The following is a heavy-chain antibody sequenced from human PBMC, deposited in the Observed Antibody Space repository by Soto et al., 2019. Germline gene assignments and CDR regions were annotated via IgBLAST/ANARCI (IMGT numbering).Heavy chain of an antibody. CDR2: IIPIFGTA. Sequence: QVQLVQSGAEVKKPGSSVKVSCKASGGTFSSYAISWVRQAPGQGLEWMGGIIPIFGTANYAQKFQGRVTITADESTSTAYMELSSLRSEDTAVYYCASEYCSGGSCYYYFDYWGQGTLVTVSS. D-gene: IGHD2-15*01. V-gene: IGHV1-69*01. CDR1: GGTFSSYA. J-gene: IGHJ4*02. CDR3: ASEYCSGGSCYYYFDY.